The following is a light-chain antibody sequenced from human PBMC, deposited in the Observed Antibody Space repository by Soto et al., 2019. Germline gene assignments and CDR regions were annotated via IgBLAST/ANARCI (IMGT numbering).Light chain of an antibody. J-gene: IGKJ1*01. CDR3: LQHNTYPWT. V-gene: IGKV1-17*01. CDR2: SAS. CDR1: QGIRND. Sequence: IQMTQSPSSLSASVGDRVSITCRASQGIRNDLGWYQQKPGEAPRRLIYSASNLQSGVPSRFSGSGSGTEFILTIGSLQPEDAASYYCLQHNTYPWTFGQGTKVDIK.